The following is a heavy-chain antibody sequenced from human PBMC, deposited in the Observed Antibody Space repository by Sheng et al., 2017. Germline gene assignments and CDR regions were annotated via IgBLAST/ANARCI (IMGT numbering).Heavy chain of an antibody. Sequence: EVQLLESGGRLGTALGGPLRLSCAASGFTFSSYAMSWVRQAPGKGLEWVSAISGSGGSTYYADSVKGRFTISRDNSKNTLYLQMNSLRAEDTAVYYCAKGEWELLDYYYGMDVWGQGTTVTVSS. D-gene: IGHD1-26*01. CDR2: ISGSGGST. J-gene: IGHJ6*02. V-gene: IGHV3-23*01. CDR3: AKGEWELLDYYYGMDV. CDR1: GFTFSSYA.